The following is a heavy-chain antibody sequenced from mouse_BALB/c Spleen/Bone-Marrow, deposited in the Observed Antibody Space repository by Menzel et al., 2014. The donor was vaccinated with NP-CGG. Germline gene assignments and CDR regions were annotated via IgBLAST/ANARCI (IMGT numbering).Heavy chain of an antibody. D-gene: IGHD2-1*01. CDR2: IDTSDSYT. V-gene: IGHV1-69*01. CDR3: AFYYGNYGDY. CDR1: GYTFTDYW. J-gene: IGHJ2*01. Sequence: QVQLQQPGAELVMPGASVKMSCKASGYTFTDYWMHWVKQRPGQGLEWIGAIDTSDSYTSYNQKFKGKATLTVDESSSTAYMQRSSLTSEDSAVYYCAFYYGNYGDYWGQGTTLTVSS.